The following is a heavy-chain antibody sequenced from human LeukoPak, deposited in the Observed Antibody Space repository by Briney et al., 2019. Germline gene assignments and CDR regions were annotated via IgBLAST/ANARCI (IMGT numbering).Heavy chain of an antibody. Sequence: PGRSLRLSCAASGFTFSDHSMHWVRQAPGKGLEWVAVILHDGSNKHYADSVKGRFTISRDNSKNTLYLRMNSLRAEDTAVYYCARDRSDSSSWSGRAYYFDYWGQGTLVTVSS. CDR1: GFTFSDHS. D-gene: IGHD6-13*01. V-gene: IGHV3-30*04. CDR3: ARDRSDSSSWSGRAYYFDY. J-gene: IGHJ4*02. CDR2: ILHDGSNK.